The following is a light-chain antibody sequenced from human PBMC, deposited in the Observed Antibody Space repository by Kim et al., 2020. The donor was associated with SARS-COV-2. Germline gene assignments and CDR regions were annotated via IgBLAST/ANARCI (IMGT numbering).Light chain of an antibody. Sequence: PGEGATLSCRASESVTSNLAWYQQKPGQPPRLLIYGAFTRATGIPARFSGSGSGTEFTLTISSLQSEDFAVYYCQQYNDWPLAFGQGTKVDIK. CDR2: GAF. CDR1: ESVTSN. V-gene: IGKV3-15*01. CDR3: QQYNDWPLA. J-gene: IGKJ1*01.